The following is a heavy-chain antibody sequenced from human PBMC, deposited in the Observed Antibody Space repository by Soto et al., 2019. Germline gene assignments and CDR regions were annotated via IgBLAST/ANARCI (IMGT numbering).Heavy chain of an antibody. J-gene: IGHJ5*02. D-gene: IGHD2-15*01. CDR1: GFTFSSYS. CDR3: ARAPMVVVVAATPNWFDP. CDR2: ISSSSSYI. V-gene: IGHV3-21*01. Sequence: GGSLRLSCAASGFTFSSYSMNWVRQAPGKGLEWVSSISSSSSYIYYADSVKGRFTISRDNAKNSLYLQMNSLRAEDTAVYYCARAPMVVVVAATPNWFDPWGQGTLVTVSS.